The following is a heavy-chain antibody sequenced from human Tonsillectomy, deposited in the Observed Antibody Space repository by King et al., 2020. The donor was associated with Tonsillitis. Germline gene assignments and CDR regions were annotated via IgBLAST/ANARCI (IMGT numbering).Heavy chain of an antibody. D-gene: IGHD1-26*01. CDR1: GFTFSSYS. CDR3: ARGSGSDSLGY. CDR2: ISSSSSTI. V-gene: IGHV3-48*01. Sequence: VQLVESGGGLVQPGGSLRLSCAASGFTFSSYSMNWVRQAPGKGLEWVSYISSSSSTIYYADSVKGRFTISRDNAKNSLYLQMNSLGAEETAVYYCARGSGSDSLGYWGQGTLVTVSS. J-gene: IGHJ4*02.